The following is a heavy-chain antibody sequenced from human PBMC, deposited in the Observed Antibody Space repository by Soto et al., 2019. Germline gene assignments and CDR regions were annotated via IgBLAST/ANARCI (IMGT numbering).Heavy chain of an antibody. D-gene: IGHD5-12*01. CDR1: GGTISNYA. V-gene: IGHV1-69*01. CDR3: TTDKAGRRGYSVSDAFDF. J-gene: IGHJ4*02. Sequence: QVQLVQSGAEVKKPGSSVKVSCKASGGTISNYAINWVRQAPGQGLEWMGGIIPMSATTNYAGRFQGRVTMTADESTSTFYMELSSLRDDAKAVLYCTTDKAGRRGYSVSDAFDFWGQGTLVTVSS. CDR2: IIPMSATT.